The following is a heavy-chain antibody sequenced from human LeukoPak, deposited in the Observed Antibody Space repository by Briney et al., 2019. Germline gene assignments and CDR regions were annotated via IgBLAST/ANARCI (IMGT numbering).Heavy chain of an antibody. D-gene: IGHD7-27*01. Sequence: GGSLRLSCAASGFTFSSYSMNWVRQAPGKGLEWVSFISRSSSYIYYTDSVKGRFTISRDNAKSSLYLQMNSLRAEDTAVYYCARDLAAGEHFYFDLCGRGAMVTVSS. CDR1: GFTFSSYS. CDR3: ARDLAAGEHFYFDL. V-gene: IGHV3-21*01. CDR2: ISRSSSYI. J-gene: IGHJ2*01.